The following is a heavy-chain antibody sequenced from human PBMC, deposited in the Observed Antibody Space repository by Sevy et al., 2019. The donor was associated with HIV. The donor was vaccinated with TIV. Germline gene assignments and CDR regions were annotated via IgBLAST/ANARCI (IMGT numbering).Heavy chain of an antibody. CDR2: ISYDGNIQ. Sequence: GGSLILSCAASGLTFSTYGMHWVRHAPGKGLEWVAVISYDGNIQYYADSVKGRFTVSRDNSKNTLYLQMNSLRAEDSAVYYCAKDQGGYNYAPGYWGQGTLVTVSS. J-gene: IGHJ4*02. CDR1: GLTFSTYG. V-gene: IGHV3-30*18. CDR3: AKDQGGYNYAPGY. D-gene: IGHD5-18*01.